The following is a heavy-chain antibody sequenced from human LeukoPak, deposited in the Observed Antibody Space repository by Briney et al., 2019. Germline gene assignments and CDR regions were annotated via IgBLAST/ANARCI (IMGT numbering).Heavy chain of an antibody. D-gene: IGHD6-13*01. Sequence: GGSLRLSCAASGFTFDDYAMHWVRQAPGKGLEWVSGISWNSGSIGYADSVKGRFTISRDNAKNFLYLQMNSLRAEDTALYYCAKDRYSSSWYDLSFFDYWGQGTLVTVSS. CDR3: AKDRYSSSWYDLSFFDY. CDR1: GFTFDDYA. V-gene: IGHV3-9*01. CDR2: ISWNSGSI. J-gene: IGHJ4*02.